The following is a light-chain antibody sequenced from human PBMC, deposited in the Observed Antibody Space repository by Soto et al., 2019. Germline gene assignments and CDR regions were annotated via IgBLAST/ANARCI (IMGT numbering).Light chain of an antibody. Sequence: QSVLTQPPSASGTPGQRVTLSCSGRSSNIDSKTVYWFHQLPGTAPKLLIYRNNRRRSGVPDRFSGSKSGTRASLAISFLRSEVEADYYCAPWDDSLRGWVFGGGTNLTVL. CDR1: SSNIDSKT. CDR3: APWDDSLRGWV. J-gene: IGLJ3*02. CDR2: RNN. V-gene: IGLV1-44*01.